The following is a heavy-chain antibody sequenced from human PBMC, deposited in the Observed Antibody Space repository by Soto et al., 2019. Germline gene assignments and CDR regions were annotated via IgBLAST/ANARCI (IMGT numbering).Heavy chain of an antibody. Sequence: SETLSVTCTVSGGSISSFYWSWIMKPPGKGLEWIGYIYYSGSTYYNPSLKSRVTISVDTSKNQFSLKLSSVTAADTAVYYCARHVFDAAAGTPPNWFDPWGQGTLVTVSS. CDR2: IYYSGST. D-gene: IGHD6-13*01. J-gene: IGHJ5*02. CDR3: ARHVFDAAAGTPPNWFDP. V-gene: IGHV4-59*08. CDR1: GGSISSFY.